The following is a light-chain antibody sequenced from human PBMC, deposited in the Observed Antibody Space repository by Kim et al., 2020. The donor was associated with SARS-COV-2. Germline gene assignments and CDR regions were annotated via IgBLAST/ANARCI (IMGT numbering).Light chain of an antibody. CDR1: TSVLYSSNNKNY. V-gene: IGKV4-1*01. J-gene: IGKJ2*01. Sequence: RSTSNSKSSTSVLYSSNNKNYFAWYQQKPGQPPKLLIYWASTRESGVPDRFSGSGSGTDFTLTISSLQAEDVAVYYCQQYYSTPYTVGQGTKLEIK. CDR2: WAS. CDR3: QQYYSTPYT.